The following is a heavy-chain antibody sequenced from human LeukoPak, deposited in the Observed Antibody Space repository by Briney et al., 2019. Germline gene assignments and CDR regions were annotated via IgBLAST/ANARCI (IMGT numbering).Heavy chain of an antibody. CDR3: VVRWELLDAFDI. CDR2: ISSKGHST. Sequence: GGSLRLSCSASGFTFSSFVMHWVRQAPGKGLEYVSAISSKGHSTYYADSVKGRFTISRDNSKNRLYLQMSSLRAEDAAVYYCVVRWELLDAFDIWGQGTMVTVSS. J-gene: IGHJ3*02. CDR1: GFTFSSFV. D-gene: IGHD1-26*01. V-gene: IGHV3-64D*06.